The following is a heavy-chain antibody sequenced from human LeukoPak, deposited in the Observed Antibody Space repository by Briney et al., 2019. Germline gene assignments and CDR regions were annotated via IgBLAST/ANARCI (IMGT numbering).Heavy chain of an antibody. CDR1: GFTFSSYE. J-gene: IGHJ4*02. D-gene: IGHD3-22*01. V-gene: IGHV3-48*03. CDR2: ISSSGSTI. Sequence: GGSLRLSCAASGFTFSSYEMNWVRQAPGKGLEWVSYISSSGSTIYYADSVKGRFTISGDNAKNSLYLQMNSLRAEDTAVYYCARGSPLYYDSSGYYPPDYWGQGTLVTVSS. CDR3: ARGSPLYYDSSGYYPPDY.